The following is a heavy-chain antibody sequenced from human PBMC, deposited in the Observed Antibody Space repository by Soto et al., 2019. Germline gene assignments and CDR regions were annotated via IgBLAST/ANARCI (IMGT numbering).Heavy chain of an antibody. Sequence: SWIRKKTGTVLEWSGYIYYSGSTNYNPSLNSRVTISVDTSKNQFSLKLSSVTAADTAVYYCASNPSGKYYYGSGSPLAAFDIWGQGTMVTVSS. CDR2: IYYSGST. CDR3: ASNPSGKYYYGSGSPLAAFDI. D-gene: IGHD3-10*01. J-gene: IGHJ3*02. V-gene: IGHV4-59*01.